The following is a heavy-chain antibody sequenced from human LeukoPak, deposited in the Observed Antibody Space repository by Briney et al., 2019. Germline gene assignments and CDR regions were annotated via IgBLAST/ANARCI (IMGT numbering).Heavy chain of an antibody. CDR3: AREYYYGIDI. Sequence: GGSLRLSCEGSGFTFSTHWIHWVRRDSGKGLVWVSRINGDGSSKQYADSVKGRFSISRDNTKNTVSLQMNSLRAEDTAVYYCAREYYYGIDIWGLGTTVTVSS. J-gene: IGHJ6*02. CDR2: INGDGSSK. CDR1: GFTFSTHW. V-gene: IGHV3-74*01.